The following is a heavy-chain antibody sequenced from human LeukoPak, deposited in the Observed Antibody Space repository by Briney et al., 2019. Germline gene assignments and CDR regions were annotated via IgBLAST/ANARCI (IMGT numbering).Heavy chain of an antibody. V-gene: IGHV3-23*01. CDR3: AKGISGSSTFDY. J-gene: IGHJ4*02. D-gene: IGHD1-26*01. CDR1: GFTFSSYA. CDR2: ISGSGDST. Sequence: GGSLRLACAASGFTFSSYAMSSVRQAPGKGLEWVSGISGSGDSTYYADSVKGRFTISRDNSKNTLYLQMNSLRVEDTAVYYCAKGISGSSTFDYWGQGTLVTVSS.